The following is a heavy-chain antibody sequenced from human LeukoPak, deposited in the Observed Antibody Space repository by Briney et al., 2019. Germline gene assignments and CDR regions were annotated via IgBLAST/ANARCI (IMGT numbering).Heavy chain of an antibody. Sequence: SQTLSPTCAISGDSVSSNSVAWNWIRQSPSRGLEWLGRTYYGSKWNNDYALSVKSRITINPDTSKNQFSLQLNSVTPEDTAVYYCTRGRNSAFDYWGQGTLVTVSS. CDR1: GDSVSSNSVA. CDR3: TRGRNSAFDY. V-gene: IGHV6-1*01. D-gene: IGHD1-14*01. J-gene: IGHJ4*02. CDR2: TYYGSKWNN.